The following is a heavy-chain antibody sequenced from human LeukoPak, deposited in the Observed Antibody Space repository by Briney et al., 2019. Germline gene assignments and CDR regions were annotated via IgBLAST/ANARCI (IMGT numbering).Heavy chain of an antibody. CDR1: GFTFSSYS. CDR2: ISSSSSYI. V-gene: IGHV3-21*01. D-gene: IGHD3-3*01. Sequence: PGGSLRLSCAASGFTFSSYSMNWVRQAPGKGLEWVSSISSSSSYIYYADSVKGRFTISRDNAKSSLYLQMNSLRAEDTAVYYCARDPSTIFGSPFFDYWGQGTLVTVSS. J-gene: IGHJ4*02. CDR3: ARDPSTIFGSPFFDY.